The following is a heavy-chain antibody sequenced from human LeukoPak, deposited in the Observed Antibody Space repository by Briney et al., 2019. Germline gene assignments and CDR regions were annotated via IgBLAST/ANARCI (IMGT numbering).Heavy chain of an antibody. Sequence: GGSLRLSCAASGFTLGTHAMTGVRQAPGKRLEWVSGMSGHGDTSYCADSVKGRFTISRDNSKNTLFLQMNSLRAEDTAVYYCAKLAGIRGWFVYYFDYWGQGTLVTVSS. D-gene: IGHD6-19*01. CDR1: GFTLGTHA. CDR2: MSGHGDTS. V-gene: IGHV3-23*01. J-gene: IGHJ4*02. CDR3: AKLAGIRGWFVYYFDY.